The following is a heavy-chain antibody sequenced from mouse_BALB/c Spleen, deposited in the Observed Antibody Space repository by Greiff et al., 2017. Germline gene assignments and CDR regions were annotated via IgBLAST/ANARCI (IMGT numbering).Heavy chain of an antibody. D-gene: IGHD2-4*01. Sequence: VQLVESGAELVRPGTSVKVSCKASGYAFTNYLIEWVKQRPGQGLEWIGVINPGSGGTNYNEKFKGKATLTADKSSSTAYMQLSSLTSEDSAVYFCARSLMITTTGGAYWGQGTLVTVSA. CDR2: INPGSGGT. J-gene: IGHJ3*01. V-gene: IGHV1-54*01. CDR1: GYAFTNYL. CDR3: ARSLMITTTGGAY.